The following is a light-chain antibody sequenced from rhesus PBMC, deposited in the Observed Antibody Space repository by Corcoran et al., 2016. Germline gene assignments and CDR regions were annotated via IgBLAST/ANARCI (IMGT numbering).Light chain of an antibody. Sequence: EIVMTQSPATLSLSPGETAALSCRASESVGSYLAWYQQKPGQAPKLLVHRPDFRDPGIPDRFSGRGSRTEVTRTISSLEPEDVGVYHCQQYNDLLPTFGQGTKVEIK. J-gene: IGKJ1*01. CDR1: ESVGSY. CDR2: RPD. CDR3: QQYNDLLPT. V-gene: IGKV3-40*03.